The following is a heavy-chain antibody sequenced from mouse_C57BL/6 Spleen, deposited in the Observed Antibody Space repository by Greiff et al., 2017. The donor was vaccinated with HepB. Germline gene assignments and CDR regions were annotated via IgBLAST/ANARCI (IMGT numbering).Heavy chain of an antibody. V-gene: IGHV5-4*01. J-gene: IGHJ3*01. CDR2: ISDGGSYT. CDR3: ARASSGTWFAY. CDR1: GFTFSSYA. D-gene: IGHD3-2*02. Sequence: EVHLVESGGGLVKPGGSLKLSCAASGFTFSSYAMSWVRQTPEKRLEWVATISDGGSYTYYPDNVKGRFTISRDNAKNNLYLQMSHLKSEDTAMYYCARASSGTWFAYWGQGTLVTVSA.